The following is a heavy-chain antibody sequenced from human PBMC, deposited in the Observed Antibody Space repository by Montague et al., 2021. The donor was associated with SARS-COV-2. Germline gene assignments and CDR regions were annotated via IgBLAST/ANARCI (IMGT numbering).Heavy chain of an antibody. D-gene: IGHD5-24*01. Sequence: SETLSLTCTVSGGSISSYYWSWIRQPPGKGLEWIGYIYYSGSTNCNPSLKSRVTTSVDTSKKQFSLKLSSVTAADTAVYYCARLGLQLLGGHYFDYWGQGTLVTVAS. CDR1: GGSISSYY. J-gene: IGHJ4*02. V-gene: IGHV4-59*08. CDR2: IYYSGST. CDR3: ARLGLQLLGGHYFDY.